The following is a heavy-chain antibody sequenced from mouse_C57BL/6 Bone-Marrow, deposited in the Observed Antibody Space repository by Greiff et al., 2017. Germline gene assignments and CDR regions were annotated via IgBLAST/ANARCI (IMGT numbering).Heavy chain of an antibody. CDR3: TEGIDGYTWFAY. J-gene: IGHJ3*01. CDR1: GFNIKDDY. CDR2: IDPENGDT. Sequence: VQLQQSGAELVRPGASVKLSCTASGFNIKDDYMHWVKQRPEQGLEWIGWIDPENGDTEYASKFQGKATITADTTSNPAYLQLSSLTSEDTAVYYSTEGIDGYTWFAYWGQGKRVTVSA. V-gene: IGHV14-4*01. D-gene: IGHD2-3*01.